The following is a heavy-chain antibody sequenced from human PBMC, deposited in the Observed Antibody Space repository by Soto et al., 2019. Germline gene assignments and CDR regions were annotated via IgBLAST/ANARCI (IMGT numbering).Heavy chain of an antibody. J-gene: IGHJ5*02. CDR1: GGSISSYY. CDR2: IYYSGST. V-gene: IGHV4-59*01. CDR3: ARLWFGERYNWFDP. D-gene: IGHD3-10*01. Sequence: PSETLFLTCTVSGGSISSYYWSWIRQPPGKGLEWIGYIYYSGSTNYNPSLKSRVTISVDTSKNQFSLKLSSVTAADTAVYYCARLWFGERYNWFDPWGQGTLVTVSS.